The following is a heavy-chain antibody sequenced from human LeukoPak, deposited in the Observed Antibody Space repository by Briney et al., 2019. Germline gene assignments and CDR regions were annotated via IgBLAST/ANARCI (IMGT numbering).Heavy chain of an antibody. D-gene: IGHD6-13*01. J-gene: IGHJ4*02. CDR3: ARRGGPIHLRAYSSHRPPRGFDY. CDR1: GGSISSGGYS. CDR2: IYHSGST. Sequence: SETLSLTCAVSGGSISSGGYSWSWIRQPPGKGLEWIGYIYHSGSTYYNPSLKSRVTISVDRSKDQFSLKLSSVTAADTAVYYCARRGGPIHLRAYSSHRPPRGFDYWGQGTLVTVSS. V-gene: IGHV4-30-2*01.